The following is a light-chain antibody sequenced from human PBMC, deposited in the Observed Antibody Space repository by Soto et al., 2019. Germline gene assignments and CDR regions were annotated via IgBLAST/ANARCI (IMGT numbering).Light chain of an antibody. Sequence: IQLTQSPSSLSASVGDRVSITCRASQDISSYLAWYQQKPGKAPKLLIYAASTLQSGVPSRFSGSGSGTDFTLTISSLQPEDFATDYCQQLNINIYPITFGQGTRLEIK. CDR1: QDISSY. J-gene: IGKJ5*01. CDR3: QQLNINIYPIT. CDR2: AAS. V-gene: IGKV1-9*01.